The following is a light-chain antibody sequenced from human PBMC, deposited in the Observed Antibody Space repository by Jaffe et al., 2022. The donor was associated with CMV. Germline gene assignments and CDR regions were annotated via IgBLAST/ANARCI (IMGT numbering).Light chain of an antibody. CDR3: QQLISYPLT. J-gene: IGKJ4*01. Sequence: IQLTQSPSSLSASVGDRVTITCRASQGISSYLAWYQQKPGKAPNLLIYTASTLQSGVPSRFSGSGSGTDFTLTISSLQPEDFATYYCQQLISYPLTFGGGTKVEIK. V-gene: IGKV1-9*01. CDR2: TAS. CDR1: QGISSY.